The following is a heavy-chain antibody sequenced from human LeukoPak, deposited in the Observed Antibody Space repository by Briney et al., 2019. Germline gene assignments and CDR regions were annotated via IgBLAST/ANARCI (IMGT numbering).Heavy chain of an antibody. CDR1: GFTFSSYE. Sequence: GGSLRLSCAASGFTFSSYEMNWVRQAPGKGLEWVSYISSSGNTVYYADSVKGRFTISRDNAKNSLYLQMNSLRAEDTAVYYCARRLSDYYGMDVWGQGTTVTVSS. CDR3: ARRLSDYYGMDV. J-gene: IGHJ6*02. CDR2: ISSSGNTV. V-gene: IGHV3-48*03. D-gene: IGHD2/OR15-2a*01.